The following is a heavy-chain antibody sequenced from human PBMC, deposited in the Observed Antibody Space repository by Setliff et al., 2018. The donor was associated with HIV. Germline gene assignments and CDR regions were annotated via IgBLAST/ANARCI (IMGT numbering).Heavy chain of an antibody. CDR2: INPSDGTT. J-gene: IGHJ4*02. V-gene: IGHV1-46*01. Sequence: ASVKVSCKASGYTFTSCFMHWVRQAPGQGLEYMGIINPSDGTTDYTQKLQDRVTMTSDTSTSTAYMELSSLRSEDTAVYYCARSITTVVRGLDFWGQGTLVTVSS. CDR3: ARSITTVVRGLDF. D-gene: IGHD3-10*01. CDR1: GYTFTSCF.